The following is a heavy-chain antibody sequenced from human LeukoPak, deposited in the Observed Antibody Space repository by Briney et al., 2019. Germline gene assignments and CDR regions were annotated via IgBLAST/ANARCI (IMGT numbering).Heavy chain of an antibody. V-gene: IGHV4-39*07. CDR2: IYYDGST. CDR3: ARERAAKTRFDY. CDR1: GGSSSSSGYY. Sequence: SVTLSLTCTVSGGSSSSSGYYWGWIRQPPGKGLEWIGTIYYDGSTYYNPSLKSRVTISVDTSKNQFSLRLSSVTAADTAVYYCARERAAKTRFDYWGQGTLVTVSS. J-gene: IGHJ4*02. D-gene: IGHD1-1*01.